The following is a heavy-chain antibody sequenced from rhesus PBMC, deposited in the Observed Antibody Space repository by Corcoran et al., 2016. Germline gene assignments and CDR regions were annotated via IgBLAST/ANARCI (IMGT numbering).Heavy chain of an antibody. CDR1: GFTFSSYA. V-gene: IGHV3-72*01. CDR3: ARGGYEYSNYVNY. Sequence: EVQLVESGGGLVQPGGSLRLSCAASGFTFSSYAMQWVHQAPGKGLEWVSAIGPGGDTYYADAVKGRFTISRDNAKKSLYLQMNSLRAEDTAVYYCARGGYEYSNYVNYWGQGVLVTVSS. CDR2: IGPGGDT. J-gene: IGHJ4*01. D-gene: IGHD4-23*01.